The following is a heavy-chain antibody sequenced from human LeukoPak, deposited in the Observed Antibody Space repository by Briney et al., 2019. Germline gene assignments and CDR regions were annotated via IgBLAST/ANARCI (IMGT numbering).Heavy chain of an antibody. D-gene: IGHD1-26*01. CDR2: IYYSGST. CDR1: GGSISSYY. J-gene: IGHJ4*02. V-gene: IGHV4-59*08. Sequence: SETLSLTCTVSGGSISSYYWSWIRQPPGKGLEWIGYIYYSGSTNHNPSLKSRVTISVDTSKNQFSLKLSSVTAADTAVYYCARHQVGASHFDYWGQGTLVTVSS. CDR3: ARHQVGASHFDY.